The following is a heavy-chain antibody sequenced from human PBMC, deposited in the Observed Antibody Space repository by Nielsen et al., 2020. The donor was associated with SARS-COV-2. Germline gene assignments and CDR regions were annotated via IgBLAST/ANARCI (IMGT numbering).Heavy chain of an antibody. CDR3: ARNTYGGSTDY. D-gene: IGHD4-23*01. Sequence: GESLKISCQSSGYTFTSYWIAWVRQMPGKGLEWMGVIYPRDSDTRYNPSFQGQVTISADKSISTVYLQWSGLKASDSAMYYCARNTYGGSTDYWGQGTLVTVSS. J-gene: IGHJ4*02. V-gene: IGHV5-51*01. CDR1: GYTFTSYW. CDR2: IYPRDSDT.